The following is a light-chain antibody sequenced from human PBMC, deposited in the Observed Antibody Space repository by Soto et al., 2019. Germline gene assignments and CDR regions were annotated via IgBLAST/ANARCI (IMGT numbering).Light chain of an antibody. V-gene: IGKV1-12*01. CDR3: QQSYSSPPT. CDR1: QNIDKW. J-gene: IGKJ1*01. CDR2: AAS. Sequence: DIQMTQSPSSVSAFVGDRVTITCRASQNIDKWIAWYQQKPGKAPKLLIYAASSLRGGVPSRFSGSRSGPDFTLTISRLQPEDFATYYCQQSYSSPPTFGQGTKVDIK.